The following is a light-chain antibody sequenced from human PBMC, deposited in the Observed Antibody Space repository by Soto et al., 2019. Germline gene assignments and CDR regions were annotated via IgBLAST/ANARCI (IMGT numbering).Light chain of an antibody. CDR3: RSYDSSLSSSV. CDR1: SADIGAGYH. CDR2: GNN. Sequence: QSVLTQPRSVSGAPGQRVTISCTGSSADIGAGYHVHWYQQLPGTAPKLLIYGNNNRPSGVPDRFSGSKSGTSASLAITGRQAEDEADYYCRSYDSSLSSSVFGGGTKLTVL. J-gene: IGLJ3*02. V-gene: IGLV1-40*01.